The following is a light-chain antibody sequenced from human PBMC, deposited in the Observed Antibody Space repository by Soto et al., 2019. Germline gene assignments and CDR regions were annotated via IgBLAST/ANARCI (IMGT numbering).Light chain of an antibody. V-gene: IGKV1-39*01. J-gene: IGKJ2*01. CDR2: VAS. Sequence: DIQMTQSLSSLSASVGDRVTITCRASQSISNSLSWYQQKPGKAPKFLIYVASTLQSGVPSRFSGSGSGTDFTLPISSLQPEDVATYFCQQTFSPPYTFGQGTKLEIK. CDR1: QSISNS. CDR3: QQTFSPPYT.